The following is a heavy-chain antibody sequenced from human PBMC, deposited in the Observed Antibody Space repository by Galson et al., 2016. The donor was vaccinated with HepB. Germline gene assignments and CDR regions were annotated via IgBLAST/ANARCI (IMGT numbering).Heavy chain of an antibody. V-gene: IGHV3-23*01. CDR3: VKELDNSGIGRFQS. CDR1: GFTFSSIP. CDR2: ITTNGRT. D-gene: IGHD3-10*01. Sequence: SLRLSCAASGFTFSSIPMSWVRQAPGKGLEWVSSITTNGRTNFADSVKGRFTLSRDNSKNSLSLQMNSLRVEDTAMYYCVKELDNSGIGRFQSWGRGMLVTVSS. J-gene: IGHJ5*02.